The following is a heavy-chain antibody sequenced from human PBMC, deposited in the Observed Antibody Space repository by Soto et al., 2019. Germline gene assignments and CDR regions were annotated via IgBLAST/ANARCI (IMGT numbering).Heavy chain of an antibody. CDR3: AQRPDAFDI. CDR2: ISNDGSST. V-gene: IGHV3-23*01. J-gene: IGHJ3*02. CDR1: EFTFS. Sequence: EVKLLESGGGLVQPGGSLRLSCVGSEFTFSMTWVRQAPGKGLEWVSMISNDGSSTYYADSVKGGFTISRDNSKKILYLQMNSLRAEDTAVYDCAQRPDAFDIWGQGTMVTVSS.